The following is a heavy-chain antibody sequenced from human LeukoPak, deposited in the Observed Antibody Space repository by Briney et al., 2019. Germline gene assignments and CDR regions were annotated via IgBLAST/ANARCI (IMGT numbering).Heavy chain of an antibody. V-gene: IGHV3-48*01. CDR3: ARYSSQWSFDS. CDR1: GSTFSSYS. Sequence: GGSLRLSCAASGSTFSSYSMNWVRQAPGKGLEWVSYISSSSSTIYYADSVKGRFTISRDNAKNSLYLQMNSLRAEDTALYYCARYSSQWSFDSWGQGTLVTVSS. J-gene: IGHJ4*02. D-gene: IGHD6-19*01. CDR2: ISSSSSTI.